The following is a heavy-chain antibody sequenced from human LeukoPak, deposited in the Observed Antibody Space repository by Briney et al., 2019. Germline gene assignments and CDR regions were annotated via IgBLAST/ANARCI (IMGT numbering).Heavy chain of an antibody. CDR2: IYYSGST. CDR3: AREPYLGYYYYGMDV. D-gene: IGHD2/OR15-2a*01. CDR1: GSSISSYY. J-gene: IGHJ6*02. V-gene: IGHV4-59*01. Sequence: SETLSLTCTVSGSSISSYYWSWIRQPPGKGLEWIGYIYYSGSTNYNPSLKSRVTISVDTSKNQFSLKLSSVTAADTAVYYCAREPYLGYYYYGMDVWGQGTTVTVSS.